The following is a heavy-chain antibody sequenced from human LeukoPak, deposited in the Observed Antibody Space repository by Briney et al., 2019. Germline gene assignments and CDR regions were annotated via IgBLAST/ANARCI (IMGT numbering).Heavy chain of an antibody. CDR1: GGSIRSYC. V-gene: IGHV4-59*08. D-gene: IGHD6-13*01. CDR2: MYYSGSS. Sequence: PSETLSLTCTVSGGSIRSYCWSWIRQPPGKGLEWIGYMYYSGSSNYNPSLKSRVTIVEDTSKNRFSLNLSSVTAADTAVYYCARHIGSSWLDAFDIWGQGTMVTVSS. J-gene: IGHJ3*02. CDR3: ARHIGSSWLDAFDI.